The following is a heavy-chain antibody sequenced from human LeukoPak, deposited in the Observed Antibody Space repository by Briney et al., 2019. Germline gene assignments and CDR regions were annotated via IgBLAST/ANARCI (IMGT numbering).Heavy chain of an antibody. D-gene: IGHD6-13*01. V-gene: IGHV4-34*01. CDR2: INRSGST. J-gene: IGHJ5*02. Sequence: SETLSLTCAVYGGSFSGYYWSWIRQPPGKGLEWIGEINRSGSTNYNPSLKSRVTISVDTSKNQFSLKLSSVTAADTAVYYCARDRKGYSSSWYESNWFDPRGQGTLVTVSS. CDR1: GGSFSGYY. CDR3: ARDRKGYSSSWYESNWFDP.